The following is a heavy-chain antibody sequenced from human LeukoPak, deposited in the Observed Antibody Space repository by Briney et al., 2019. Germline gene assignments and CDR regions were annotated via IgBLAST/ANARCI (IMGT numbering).Heavy chain of an antibody. J-gene: IGHJ5*02. CDR1: GFTFSSYP. D-gene: IGHD6-13*01. CDR3: AKDFIAAAGPGWFDP. CDR2: ISYDGSNK. Sequence: PGGSLRLSCAASGFTFSSYPMHWVRQAPGKGLEWVALISYDGSNKYYADSVKGRFTISRDNSKNTLYLQMNSLRAEDTAVYYCAKDFIAAAGPGWFDPWGQGTLVTVSS. V-gene: IGHV3-30*04.